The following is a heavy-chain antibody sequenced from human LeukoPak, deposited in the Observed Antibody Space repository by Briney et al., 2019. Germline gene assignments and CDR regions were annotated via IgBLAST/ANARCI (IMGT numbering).Heavy chain of an antibody. J-gene: IGHJ3*01. CDR1: GFAFSSFD. D-gene: IGHD3-10*01. Sequence: HPGGSLRLSCAASGFAFSSFDMLWVRHSPRKGLEWVARILTNGDTDYGASVEGRFTISRENAKSYVYLQMNSLRDGDTAVYYCARDRFGERIFQKWGQGTMVTVSS. CDR2: ILTNGDT. V-gene: IGHV3-13*01. CDR3: ARDRFGERIFQK.